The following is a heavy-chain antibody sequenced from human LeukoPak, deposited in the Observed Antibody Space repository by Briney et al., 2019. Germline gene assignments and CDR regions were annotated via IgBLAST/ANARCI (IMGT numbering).Heavy chain of an antibody. CDR2: LYSGGGT. CDR3: ARAGGLRIAVAPIDY. J-gene: IGHJ4*02. Sequence: PGGSLRLSCAASWFTVGSNYMTWVRQAPGKGLEWVSTLYSGGGTFYADSVKGRFSISRDNSKNTLDLHMSNLRAEDTAVYYCARAGGLRIAVAPIDYWGQGTLVTVSS. V-gene: IGHV3-53*01. D-gene: IGHD6-19*01. CDR1: WFTVGSNY.